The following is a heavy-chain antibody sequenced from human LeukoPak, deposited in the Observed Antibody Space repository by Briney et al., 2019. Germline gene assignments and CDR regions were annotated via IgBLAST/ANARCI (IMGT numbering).Heavy chain of an antibody. V-gene: IGHV4-30-4*01. CDR3: ACFYYYDSSGSIEGYYFDY. D-gene: IGHD3-22*01. CDR2: IYYSGST. CDR1: GGSISSGDYY. J-gene: IGHJ4*02. Sequence: PSETLSLTCTVSGGSISSGDYYWRWIRQPPGKGLEWIVYIYYSGSTYYNPSLKSRVTISVDTSKNQFSLKLSSVTAADTAVYYCACFYYYDSSGSIEGYYFDYWGQGTLVTVSS.